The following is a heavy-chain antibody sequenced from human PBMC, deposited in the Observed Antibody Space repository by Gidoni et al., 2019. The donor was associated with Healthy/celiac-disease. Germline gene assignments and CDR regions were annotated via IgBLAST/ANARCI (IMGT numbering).Heavy chain of an antibody. CDR1: GGTFSSYA. CDR3: ARAVWFGELLLGYYYYGMDV. D-gene: IGHD3-10*01. V-gene: IGHV1-69*01. CDR2: IIPIFGTA. Sequence: QVQLVQSGAEVKKPGSSVKVSCKASGGTFSSYAISWVRQAPGQGLEWMGGIIPIFGTANYAQKFQGRVTITADESTSTAYMELSSLRSEDTAVYYCARAVWFGELLLGYYYYGMDVWGQGTTVTVSS. J-gene: IGHJ6*02.